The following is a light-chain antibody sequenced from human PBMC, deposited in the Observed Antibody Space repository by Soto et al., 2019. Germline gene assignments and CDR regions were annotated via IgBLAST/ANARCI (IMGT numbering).Light chain of an antibody. CDR1: SGHSSYA. J-gene: IGLJ1*01. CDR2: LNSDGSH. V-gene: IGLV4-69*01. CDR3: QTWGTGIHV. Sequence: QLVLTQSPSASVSLGASVKLTCTLSSGHSSYAIAWHQQQPEKGPRYLMKLNSDGSHSRGDGIPDRFSGSSSGAERYLTISSLQSEDEADYYCQTWGTGIHVFGTGTKLTVL.